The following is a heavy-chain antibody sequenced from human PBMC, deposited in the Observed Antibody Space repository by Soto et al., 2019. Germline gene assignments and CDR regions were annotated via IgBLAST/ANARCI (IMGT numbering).Heavy chain of an antibody. Sequence: QVQLVESGGGVVQPGRSLRLSCAASGFTFSTHAMHWVRQAQGKGLECVAIVSFDGSNKYYADSVKGRFTISRDNSKNTLYLQMSGLTPEDTAVYYCARDQTGITTTGGGRIDHWGQGTLVTVSS. CDR3: ARDQTGITTTGGGRIDH. V-gene: IGHV3-30-3*01. CDR1: GFTFSTHA. CDR2: VSFDGSNK. J-gene: IGHJ4*02. D-gene: IGHD1-20*01.